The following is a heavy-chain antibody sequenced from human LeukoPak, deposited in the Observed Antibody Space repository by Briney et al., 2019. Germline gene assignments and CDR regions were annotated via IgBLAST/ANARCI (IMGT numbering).Heavy chain of an antibody. CDR1: GFTFTSYA. D-gene: IGHD3-3*01. CDR3: ASEIIFGSFDY. J-gene: IGHJ4*02. Sequence: GGSLRLSCAPPGFTFTSYAMHWVRQAPGKGLEWVAVISYDGSNKYYADSVKGRFTISRDNSKTTLYLQMNSLRAEDTAVYYCASEIIFGSFDYWGQGTLVTVSS. CDR2: ISYDGSNK. V-gene: IGHV3-30*04.